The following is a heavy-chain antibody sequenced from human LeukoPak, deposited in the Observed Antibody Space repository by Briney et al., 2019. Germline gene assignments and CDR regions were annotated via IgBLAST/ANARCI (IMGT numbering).Heavy chain of an antibody. J-gene: IGHJ4*02. CDR2: IKSKTDGGTT. CDR3: TTDHLLEWFRGLGY. Sequence: GGSLRLSCAASGFTFSNYWMSWVRQAPGKGLEWVGRIKSKTDGGTTDYAAPVKGRFTISRDDSKNTLYLQMNSLKTEDTAVYYCTTDHLLEWFRGLGYWGQGTLVTVSS. V-gene: IGHV3-15*01. CDR1: GFTFSNYW. D-gene: IGHD3-3*01.